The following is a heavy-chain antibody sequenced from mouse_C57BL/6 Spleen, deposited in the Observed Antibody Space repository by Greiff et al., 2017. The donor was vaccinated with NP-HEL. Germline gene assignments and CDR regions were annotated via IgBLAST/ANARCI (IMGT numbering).Heavy chain of an antibody. Sequence: VQLQQSGAELVMPGASVKLSCKASGYTFTSYWMHWVKQRPGQGLEWIGEIDPSDSYTNYNQKFKGKSTLTVDKSSSTAYMQLSSLTSEDSAVYYCARSPFYGSSPLAMDYWGQGTSVTVSS. V-gene: IGHV1-69*01. J-gene: IGHJ4*01. CDR1: GYTFTSYW. CDR3: ARSPFYGSSPLAMDY. CDR2: IDPSDSYT. D-gene: IGHD1-1*01.